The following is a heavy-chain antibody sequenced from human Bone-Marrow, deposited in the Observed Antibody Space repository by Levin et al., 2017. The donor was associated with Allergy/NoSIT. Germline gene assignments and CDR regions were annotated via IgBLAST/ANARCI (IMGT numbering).Heavy chain of an antibody. CDR2: ISLDGTAQ. V-gene: IGHV3-30-3*01. Sequence: GGSLRLSCAASGFRISSFLLHWVRQAPGKGLEWVSLISLDGTAQYYADAVKGRFTISRDNSKDTLYLEMNSLTPEDTAMYFCARDKVGQLYGMDVWGQGTTVTVSS. D-gene: IGHD2-2*01. CDR3: ARDKVGQLYGMDV. J-gene: IGHJ6*02. CDR1: GFRISSFL.